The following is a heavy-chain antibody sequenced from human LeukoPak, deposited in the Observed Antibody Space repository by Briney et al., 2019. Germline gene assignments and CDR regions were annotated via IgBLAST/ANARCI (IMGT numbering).Heavy chain of an antibody. V-gene: IGHV3-7*03. J-gene: IGHJ4*02. Sequence: SGGSLRLSCAASGFTFSTYWMSWVRQAPGKGLEWVANIKKDGSEKYYMDSVKGRFTISRDNAENSLYLRMNSLRAEDTAVYYCAREGVHCSGRSCLKAYWGQGTQVTVSS. D-gene: IGHD2-15*01. CDR3: AREGVHCSGRSCLKAY. CDR1: GFTFSTYW. CDR2: IKKDGSEK.